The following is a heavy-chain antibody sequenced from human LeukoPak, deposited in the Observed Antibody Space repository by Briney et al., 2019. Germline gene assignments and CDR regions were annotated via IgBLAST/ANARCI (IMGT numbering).Heavy chain of an antibody. D-gene: IGHD2-15*01. CDR3: ARGGCSGGSCYDYYFDY. Sequence: GESLKISCKGSGYSFTSYWIGWVRQMPGKGLEWMGIIYPGDCDTRYSPSFQGQVTISADKSISTAYLQWSSLKASDTAMYYCARGGCSGGSCYDYYFDYWGQGTLVTVSS. V-gene: IGHV5-51*01. CDR1: GYSFTSYW. J-gene: IGHJ4*02. CDR2: IYPGDCDT.